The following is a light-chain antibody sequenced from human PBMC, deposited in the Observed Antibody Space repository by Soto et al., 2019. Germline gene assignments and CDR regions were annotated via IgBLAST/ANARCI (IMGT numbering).Light chain of an antibody. J-gene: IGLJ1*01. Sequence: QSVLTQPPSVSGAPGQRVTISCAGSSSNIGAGYDIQWYQQVPGTAPKLLIYGNINRPSGVPDRFSGSKSGTSASLAITGLQPEDEADYYCQSYDSSLSAYVFGTGTKVTVL. V-gene: IGLV1-40*01. CDR3: QSYDSSLSAYV. CDR1: SSNIGAGYD. CDR2: GNI.